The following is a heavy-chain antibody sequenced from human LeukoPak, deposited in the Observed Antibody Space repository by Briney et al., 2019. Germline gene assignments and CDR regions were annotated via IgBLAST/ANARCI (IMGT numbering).Heavy chain of an antibody. CDR2: ISAYNGNT. CDR3: ARDPLRWEGYYYYGMDV. Sequence: ASVTVSCKASGYTFTSYGISWVRQAPGQGLEWMGWISAYNGNTNYAQKLQGRVTMTTDTSTSTAYMELRSLRSDDTAVYYCARDPLRWEGYYYYGMDVWGQGTTVTVSS. V-gene: IGHV1-18*01. J-gene: IGHJ6*02. D-gene: IGHD4-23*01. CDR1: GYTFTSYG.